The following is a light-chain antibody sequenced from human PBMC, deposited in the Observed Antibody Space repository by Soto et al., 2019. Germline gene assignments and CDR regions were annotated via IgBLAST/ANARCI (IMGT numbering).Light chain of an antibody. V-gene: IGKV1-39*01. Sequence: DIQMTQSPSSLSASVGDRVTITCRASQSIRNYLNWYQQKPGKAPKLLIDFASSLQSGVPSRFSGSGSGTDFTLTINSLQPADFAIYYCQQTYNTPLTFGGGTKVEIK. CDR3: QQTYNTPLT. CDR2: FAS. J-gene: IGKJ4*01. CDR1: QSIRNY.